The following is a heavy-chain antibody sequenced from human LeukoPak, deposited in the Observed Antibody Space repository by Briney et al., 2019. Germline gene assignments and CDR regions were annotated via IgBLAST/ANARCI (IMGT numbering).Heavy chain of an antibody. V-gene: IGHV3-11*04. J-gene: IGHJ4*01. Sequence: GGSLRLSCAASGFTFSDYYMSWIRQAPGKGLEWVSYISSSGSTIYYADSVKGRFTISRDNSKNTVYLQMSRLRAEDTAVYYCARVLDTAGMGYWGHGTLVTVSS. D-gene: IGHD5-18*01. CDR1: GFTFSDYY. CDR3: ARVLDTAGMGY. CDR2: ISSSGSTI.